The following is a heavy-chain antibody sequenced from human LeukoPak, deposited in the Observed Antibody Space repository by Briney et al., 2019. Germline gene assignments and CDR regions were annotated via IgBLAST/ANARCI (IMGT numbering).Heavy chain of an antibody. CDR1: GAFLDSYY. D-gene: IGHD3-10*01. Sequence: LETLSLTCSVSGAFLDSYYWRWIRQSPGKGLEWIGYVFNGGSTNYNPSLNSRVTMSLDTSRAQFSLRLSSVTAADTAIYYCASRPADTTWYGVFDYWSQGTLVTVSS. CDR3: ASRPADTTWYGVFDY. V-gene: IGHV4-59*01. CDR2: VFNGGST. J-gene: IGHJ4*02.